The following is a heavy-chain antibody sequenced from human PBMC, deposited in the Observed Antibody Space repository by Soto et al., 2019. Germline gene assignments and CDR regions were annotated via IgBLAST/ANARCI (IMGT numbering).Heavy chain of an antibody. CDR1: GFTFSSYW. CDR2: INSDGGST. J-gene: IGHJ6*03. CDR3: GRDRTGFQPYMEF. V-gene: IGHV3-74*01. D-gene: IGHD2-2*01. Sequence: PGGSLRLSCAASGFTFSSYWMHWFRQAPGKGLVWVSRINSDGGSTSYADSVKGRFTISRDSAKNTLHLQMNSLRPEDTAVYYGGRDRTGFQPYMEFWGKGTTVTVPS.